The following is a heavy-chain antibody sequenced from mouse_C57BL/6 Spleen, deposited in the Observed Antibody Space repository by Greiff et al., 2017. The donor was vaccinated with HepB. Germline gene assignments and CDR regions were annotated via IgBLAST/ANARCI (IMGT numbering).Heavy chain of an antibody. J-gene: IGHJ2*01. Sequence: EVKLVESGPGLVKPSQSLSLTCSVTGYSITSGYYWNWIRQFPGNKLEWMGYISYDGSNNYNPSLKNRISITRDTSKNQFFLKLNSVTTEDTATYYCAREEDSITTVNFDYWGQGTTLTGSS. D-gene: IGHD1-1*01. V-gene: IGHV3-6*01. CDR1: GYSITSGYY. CDR2: ISYDGSN. CDR3: AREEDSITTVNFDY.